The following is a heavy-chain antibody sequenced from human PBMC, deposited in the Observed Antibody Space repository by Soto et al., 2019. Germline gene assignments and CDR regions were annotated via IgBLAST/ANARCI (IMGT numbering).Heavy chain of an antibody. D-gene: IGHD6-19*01. CDR2: IYYSGST. CDR3: ARHVFDSSDFDY. J-gene: IGHJ4*02. CDR1: GGSISSYY. V-gene: IGHV4-59*08. Sequence: SETLSLTCTVSGGSISSYYWSWIRQPPGKGLEWIGYIYYSGSTNYNPSLKSRVTISVDTSKNQFSLKLSSVTAADTAVYYCARHVFDSSDFDYWGQGTLVTVSS.